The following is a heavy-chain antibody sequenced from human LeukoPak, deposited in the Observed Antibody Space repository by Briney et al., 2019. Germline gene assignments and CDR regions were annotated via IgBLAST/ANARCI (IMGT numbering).Heavy chain of an antibody. V-gene: IGHV1-69*05. D-gene: IGHD5-24*01. J-gene: IGHJ3*02. Sequence: SVKVSCKASGGTFSSYAISWVRQAPGQGLEWMGGIIPIFGTARYAQEFQGRVTITTDESTSTAYMELSSLRSEDTAVYYCASGDGYKHAFDIWGQGTMVTVSS. CDR3: ASGDGYKHAFDI. CDR1: GGTFSSYA. CDR2: IIPIFGTA.